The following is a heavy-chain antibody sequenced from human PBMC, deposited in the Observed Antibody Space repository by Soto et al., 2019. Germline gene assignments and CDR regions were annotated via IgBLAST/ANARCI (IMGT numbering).Heavy chain of an antibody. Sequence: PGVSLRISCAASGFTFSSYGMLWVRQAPGKGLEWVAVISYDGSNKYYADSVKGRFTISRDNSKNTLYLQMNSLRAEDTAVYYCAKEYVAVAGLPAYYYGMDVWGQGTTVTVSS. J-gene: IGHJ6*02. CDR1: GFTFSSYG. CDR3: AKEYVAVAGLPAYYYGMDV. V-gene: IGHV3-30*18. CDR2: ISYDGSNK. D-gene: IGHD6-13*01.